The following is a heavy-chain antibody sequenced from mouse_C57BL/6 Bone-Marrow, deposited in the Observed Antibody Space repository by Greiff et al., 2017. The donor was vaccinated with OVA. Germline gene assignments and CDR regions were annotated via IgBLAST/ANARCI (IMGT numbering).Heavy chain of an antibody. V-gene: IGHV1-14*01. CDR2: IYPYNDGT. J-gene: IGHJ2*01. Sequence: EVKLQESGPELVKPGASVKMSCKASGYTFTSYVMHWVKQKPGQGLEWIGYIYPYNDGTKYNEKFKGKATLTSDKSSSTAYMELSSLTSEDSAVYYCAREGNYYGSSYDYWGQGTTLTVSS. D-gene: IGHD1-1*01. CDR1: GYTFTSYV. CDR3: AREGNYYGSSYDY.